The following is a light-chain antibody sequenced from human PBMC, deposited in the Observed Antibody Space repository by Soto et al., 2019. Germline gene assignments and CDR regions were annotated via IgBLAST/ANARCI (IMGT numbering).Light chain of an antibody. Sequence: DIQMTQSPSSLSASVGDRVTITCRASQSISSYLNWYQQKPGKAPKLLIYAASSLQSGVPSRLSGSASWTHFSLTISSLQSEECASYYCNRCYCTQTFGQGSPVDIK. CDR3: NRCYCTQT. J-gene: IGKJ1*01. CDR1: QSISSY. CDR2: AAS. V-gene: IGKV1-39*01.